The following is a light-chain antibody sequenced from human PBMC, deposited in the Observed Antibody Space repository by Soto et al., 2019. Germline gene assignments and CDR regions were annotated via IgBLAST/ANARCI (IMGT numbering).Light chain of an antibody. V-gene: IGLV2-8*01. Sequence: QSALTQPPSASGSPGQSVTISCTGTSSDVGGYNYVSWYQQHPGKAPKLMISEVSKRPSGVPDRFSGSKSGNTASLTVSGLQAEDEPDYYYSSFAGNNNLVFGGGTKVTVL. CDR1: SSDVGGYNY. CDR2: EVS. CDR3: SSFAGNNNLV. J-gene: IGLJ2*01.